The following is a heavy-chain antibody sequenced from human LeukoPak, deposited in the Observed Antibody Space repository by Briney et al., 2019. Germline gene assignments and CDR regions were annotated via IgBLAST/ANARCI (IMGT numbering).Heavy chain of an antibody. Sequence: SETLSLTCTVSGGSISSYYWSWIRQPAGKGLEWIGRIYTSGSTNYNPSLKSRVTMSVDTSKNQFSLKLSSVTAADTAVYYCARGPSYYDILTGYSGGYYYYYGMDVWGQGTTVTVSS. D-gene: IGHD3-9*01. CDR3: ARGPSYYDILTGYSGGYYYYYGMDV. CDR1: GGSISSYY. J-gene: IGHJ6*02. CDR2: IYTSGST. V-gene: IGHV4-4*07.